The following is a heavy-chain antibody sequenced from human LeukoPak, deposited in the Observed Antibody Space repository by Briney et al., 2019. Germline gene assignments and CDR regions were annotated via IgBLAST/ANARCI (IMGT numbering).Heavy chain of an antibody. CDR2: ISGGGEST. CDR1: EFTFSSHA. CDR3: AKGKYSSGGVPDY. V-gene: IGHV3-23*01. J-gene: IGHJ4*02. Sequence: GGSLRLSCVASEFTFSSHAMNWVRQAPGKGLEWVSSISGGGESTYYADSVKGRFTVSRDNSKDTLYLQINSLRGEDTAVYYCAKGKYSSGGVPDYWGQGTLVTVSS. D-gene: IGHD6-19*01.